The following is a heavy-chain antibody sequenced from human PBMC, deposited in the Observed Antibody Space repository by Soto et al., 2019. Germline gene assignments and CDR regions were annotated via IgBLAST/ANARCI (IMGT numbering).Heavy chain of an antibody. D-gene: IGHD2-15*01. CDR3: ARDPVVGDAFDI. J-gene: IGHJ3*02. Sequence: QVQLVESGGGVVQPGRSLRLSCAASGFTFSSYGMHWVRQAPGKGLEWVAVIWYDGSNKYYADSVKGRFTISRDNSKNTLYLQMNSLRAEDTAVYCCARDPVVGDAFDIWGQGTMVTVSS. CDR2: IWYDGSNK. V-gene: IGHV3-33*01. CDR1: GFTFSSYG.